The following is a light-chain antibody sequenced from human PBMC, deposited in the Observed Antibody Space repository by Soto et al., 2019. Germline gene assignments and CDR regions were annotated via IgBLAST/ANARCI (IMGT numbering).Light chain of an antibody. CDR1: QSVLYCSNNKNY. V-gene: IGKV4-1*01. J-gene: IGKJ4*01. CDR3: PQYYSTPVT. CDR2: WAS. Sequence: DGVMSQTQDSLAVSLGERASINCKSSQSVLYCSNNKNYLSWYQQKPGQPPKLLIYWASTRESGVPDRFSGSGSGTDFTLTISRLQAEDVALYYCPQYYSTPVTFGGGTKVDI.